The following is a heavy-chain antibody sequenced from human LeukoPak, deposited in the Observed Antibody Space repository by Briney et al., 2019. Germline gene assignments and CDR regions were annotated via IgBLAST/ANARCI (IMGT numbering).Heavy chain of an antibody. J-gene: IGHJ4*02. Sequence: GGSLRLSCAASGFTFSDYCMSWIRQAPGKGLEWVSYISSSGSIIYYADSVKGRFTISRDNAKNSLYLQMNSLRAEDTAVYYCARDNRITMVRGARGPDYWGQGTLVTVSS. D-gene: IGHD3-10*01. V-gene: IGHV3-11*01. CDR1: GFTFSDYC. CDR2: ISSSGSII. CDR3: ARDNRITMVRGARGPDY.